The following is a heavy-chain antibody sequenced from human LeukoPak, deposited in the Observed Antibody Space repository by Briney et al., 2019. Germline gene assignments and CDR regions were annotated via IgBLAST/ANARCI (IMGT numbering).Heavy chain of an antibody. D-gene: IGHD3-10*01. V-gene: IGHV1-46*01. Sequence: ASVKVSCKASGYTFTSYYMHWVRQAPGQGLEWMGIINPNGGSTSYAQKFQGRISMARDTSTSTVYMELSSLRSEDTAVYYCARAFYYFGSGSYSGYYAMDVWGQGTSVTVSS. J-gene: IGHJ6*02. CDR2: INPNGGST. CDR1: GYTFTSYY. CDR3: ARAFYYFGSGSYSGYYAMDV.